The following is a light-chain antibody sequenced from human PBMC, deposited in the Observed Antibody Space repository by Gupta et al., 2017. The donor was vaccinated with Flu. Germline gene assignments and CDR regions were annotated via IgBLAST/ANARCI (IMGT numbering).Light chain of an antibody. CDR1: ESLVYSDGDSY. V-gene: IGKV2-30*01. J-gene: IGKJ1*01. Sequence: DDVLTQSPLSLPVTLGQPASISCRSSESLVYSDGDSYVSWFHQRPGQSPRRLIYKASNRDSGVPDRISGSGSGTDFTLTISRLEAEDVGVYYCMHSIRWPWTFGQGTKVEI. CDR2: KAS. CDR3: MHSIRWPWT.